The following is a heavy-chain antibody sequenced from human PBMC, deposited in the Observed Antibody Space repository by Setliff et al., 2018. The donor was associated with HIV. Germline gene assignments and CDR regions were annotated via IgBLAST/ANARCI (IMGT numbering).Heavy chain of an antibody. J-gene: IGHJ3*02. Sequence: GASVKVSCKASGYTFTSYGISWVRQAPGQGLEWMGGIIPMFGTADYAQKFQGSVTIIADESTSTAYMELSSLRSEDTAVYFCARTSPLYSRTFDAFDIWGQGTMVTVSS. CDR3: ARTSPLYSRTFDAFDI. CDR2: IIPMFGTA. D-gene: IGHD6-13*01. CDR1: GYTFTSYG. V-gene: IGHV1-69*13.